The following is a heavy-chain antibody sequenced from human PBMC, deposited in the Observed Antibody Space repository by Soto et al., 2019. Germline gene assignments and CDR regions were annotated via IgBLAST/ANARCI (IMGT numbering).Heavy chain of an antibody. CDR2: VSSTSSAI. D-gene: IGHD1-26*01. J-gene: IGHJ4*02. CDR1: GFTFSSYS. Sequence: EVQLVESGGDLVQPGGSLRLSCAASGFTFSSYSMNWVRQAPGKGLEWVSYVSSTSSAIYYADFVEGRFTISRDNAKNSLYLQMNSLRDEDTAIYYCARDAGANYYEIDYWGRGTLVTVSS. V-gene: IGHV3-48*02. CDR3: ARDAGANYYEIDY.